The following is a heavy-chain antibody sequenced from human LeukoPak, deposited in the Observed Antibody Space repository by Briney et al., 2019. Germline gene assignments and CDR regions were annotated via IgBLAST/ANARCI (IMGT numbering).Heavy chain of an antibody. CDR2: ISAYNGNT. J-gene: IGHJ4*02. Sequence: GASVKVSCKASGYTFTSYGISWVRQAPGQGLEWMGWISAYNGNTNYAQKLQGRVTMTTDTSTSTAYMELRSLRSDDTAVYYCASSGEYDSSGYYGVYFDYWGQGTLVTVSS. D-gene: IGHD3-22*01. CDR1: GYTFTSYG. V-gene: IGHV1-18*01. CDR3: ASSGEYDSSGYYGVYFDY.